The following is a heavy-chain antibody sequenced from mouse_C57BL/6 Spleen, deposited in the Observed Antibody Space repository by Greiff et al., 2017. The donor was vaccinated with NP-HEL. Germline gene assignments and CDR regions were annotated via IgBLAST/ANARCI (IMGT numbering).Heavy chain of an antibody. CDR3: ARRGGYRDAMDY. V-gene: IGHV5-6*02. J-gene: IGHJ4*01. CDR1: GFTFSSYG. Sequence: EVKLVESGGDLVKPGGSLKLSCAASGFTFSSYGMSWVRQTPDKRLEWVATISSGGSYTYYPDSVKGRFTISRDNAKNTLYLQMSSLKSEDTAMDYCARRGGYRDAMDYWGQGTSVTVSS. D-gene: IGHD2-2*01. CDR2: ISSGGSYT.